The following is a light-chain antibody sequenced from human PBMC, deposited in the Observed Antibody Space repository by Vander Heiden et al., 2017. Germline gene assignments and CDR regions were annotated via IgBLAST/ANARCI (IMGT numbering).Light chain of an antibody. Sequence: DIQMTQSPSTLAASVGDRVTITCRASQTINNWLAWYQQRPGKAPKLLIYMASPFESRGASRLSGRGSGREFTITISGLQHDDVAANYCHQYDNDSPSTFGQGTKVEIK. CDR1: QTINNW. CDR3: HQYDNDSPST. CDR2: MAS. J-gene: IGKJ1*01. V-gene: IGKV1-5*03.